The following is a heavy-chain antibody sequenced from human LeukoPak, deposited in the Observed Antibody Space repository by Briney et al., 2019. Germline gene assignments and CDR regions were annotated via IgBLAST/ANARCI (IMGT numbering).Heavy chain of an antibody. J-gene: IGHJ4*02. V-gene: IGHV3-23*01. Sequence: GGSLRLSCAASGFTFSSYDMSWVRQAPGRGLEWVSSIRRSGENTYYGDAVKGRFTISRVNSKNTVYLQMNSLRAEDTAVYYCARGEWSSSPFDFWGQGTLVTVSS. CDR1: GFTFSSYD. CDR2: IRRSGENT. D-gene: IGHD6-6*01. CDR3: ARGEWSSSPFDF.